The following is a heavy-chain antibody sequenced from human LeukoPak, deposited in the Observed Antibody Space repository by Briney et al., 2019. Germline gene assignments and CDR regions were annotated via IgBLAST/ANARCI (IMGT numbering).Heavy chain of an antibody. D-gene: IGHD3-22*01. CDR3: AKTPVLYYDSSGAFDY. CDR2: ISSSSSYI. CDR1: GFTFSSYS. J-gene: IGHJ4*02. Sequence: GGSLRLSCAASGFTFSSYSMNWVRQAPGKGLEWVSSISSSSSYIYYADSVKGRFTISRDNAKNSLYLQMNSLRAEDMALYYCAKTPVLYYDSSGAFDYWGQGTLVTVSS. V-gene: IGHV3-21*04.